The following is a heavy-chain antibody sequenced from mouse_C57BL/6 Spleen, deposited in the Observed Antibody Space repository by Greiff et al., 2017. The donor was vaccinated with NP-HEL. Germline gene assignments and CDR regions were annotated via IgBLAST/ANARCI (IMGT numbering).Heavy chain of an antibody. CDR2: IDPEDGDT. D-gene: IGHD2-2*01. CDR3: TSYGYALDY. J-gene: IGHJ2*01. Sequence: EVQLQQSGAELVRPGASVKLSCTASGFNIKDYYMHWVKQRPEQGLEWIGRIDPEDGDTEYAPKFQGKATMTADTSSNTAYLQLSSLTSEDTAYYCCTSYGYALDYWGQGTTLTVSS. CDR1: GFNIKDYY. V-gene: IGHV14-1*01.